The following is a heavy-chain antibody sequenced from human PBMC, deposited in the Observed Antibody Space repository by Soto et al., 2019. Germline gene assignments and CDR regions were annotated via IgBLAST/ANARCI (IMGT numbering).Heavy chain of an antibody. CDR3: ARHRYHDY. Sequence: PGESLKISCKGSGYSFTSYWIGWVLQIPGKGLEWMGIIYPDDSDTKHSTSFGGQVTISDHKSISTAYLQWNSLKSSDTAIYYCARHRYHDYWGQGTLVTASS. CDR1: GYSFTSYW. J-gene: IGHJ4*02. D-gene: IGHD2-2*01. CDR2: IYPDDSDT. V-gene: IGHV5-51*01.